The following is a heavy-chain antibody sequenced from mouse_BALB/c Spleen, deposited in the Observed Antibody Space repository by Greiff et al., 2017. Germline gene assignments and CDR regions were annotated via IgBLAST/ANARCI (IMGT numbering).Heavy chain of an antibody. J-gene: IGHJ2*01. CDR3: ARGLSYYGNYFDY. Sequence: EVQLVESGPGLVKPSQSLSLTCSVTGYSITSGYYWNWIRQFPGNKLEWMGYISYDGSNNYNPSLKNRISITRDQSKNQFFLKLNSVTTEDTATYDCARGLSYYGNYFDYWGQGTTLTVAS. CDR2: ISYDGSN. CDR1: GYSITSGYY. V-gene: IGHV3-6*02. D-gene: IGHD2-10*01.